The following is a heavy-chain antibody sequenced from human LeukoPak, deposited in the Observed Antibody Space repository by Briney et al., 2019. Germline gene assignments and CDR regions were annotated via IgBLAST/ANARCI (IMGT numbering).Heavy chain of an antibody. CDR1: GFTFSSYA. Sequence: PGGSLRLSCAASGFTFSSYAMSWVRQAPGKGLEWVSAISGSGGSTHYADSVKGRFTISRDNSKNTLYLQMNSLRAEDTAVYYCAKAYDYYDSSFFDYWGQGTLVTVSS. V-gene: IGHV3-23*01. J-gene: IGHJ4*02. CDR3: AKAYDYYDSSFFDY. D-gene: IGHD3-22*01. CDR2: ISGSGGST.